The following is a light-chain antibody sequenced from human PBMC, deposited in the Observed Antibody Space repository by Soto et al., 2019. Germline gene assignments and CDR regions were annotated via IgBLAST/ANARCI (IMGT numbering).Light chain of an antibody. J-gene: IGKJ4*01. CDR3: QRCYWPLA. CDR2: DAS. CDR1: QSISSH. Sequence: EIVLTQSPATLSLSPGERATLSCRASQSISSHLTWYQQKPGQAPRLLIYDASNSATDIPARFSGSGSGTDFTLTISSLEPEDFAVYYCQRCYWPLAFGGGTKVEIK. V-gene: IGKV3-11*01.